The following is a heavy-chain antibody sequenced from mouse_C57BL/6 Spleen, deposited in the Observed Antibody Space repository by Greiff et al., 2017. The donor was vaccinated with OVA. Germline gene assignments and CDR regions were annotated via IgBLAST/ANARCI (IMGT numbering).Heavy chain of an antibody. CDR2: IDPSDSET. D-gene: IGHD2-3*01. CDR3: ARYDGYYVRAMDY. J-gene: IGHJ4*01. CDR1: GYTFTSYW. Sequence: QVQLQQPGAELVRPGSSVKLSCKASGYTFTSYWMHWVKQRPIQGLEWIGNIDPSDSETHYNQKFKDKATLTVDKSSSTAYMQLSSLTSEDSAVYYCARYDGYYVRAMDYWGQGTSVTVSS. V-gene: IGHV1-52*01.